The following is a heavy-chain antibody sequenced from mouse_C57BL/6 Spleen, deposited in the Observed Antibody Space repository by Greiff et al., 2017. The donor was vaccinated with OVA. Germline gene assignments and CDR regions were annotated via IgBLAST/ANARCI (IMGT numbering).Heavy chain of an antibody. CDR1: GYTFTSYW. Sequence: QVQLQQPGAELVKPGASVKLSCKASGYTFTSYWITWVKQRPVQGLEWIGDIYPGGGRTNYNEKFKSKATLTVDTSSSTAYMQLSSLSSEDSVVYYGSCSNDEWFAYWGQGTLVTVSA. J-gene: IGHJ3*01. V-gene: IGHV1-55*01. CDR3: SCSNDEWFAY. D-gene: IGHD2-12*01. CDR2: IYPGGGRT.